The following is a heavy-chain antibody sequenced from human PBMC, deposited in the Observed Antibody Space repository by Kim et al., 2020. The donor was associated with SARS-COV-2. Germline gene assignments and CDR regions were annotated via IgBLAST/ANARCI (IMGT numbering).Heavy chain of an antibody. Sequence: GGSLRLSCAASGFTFSSYAMHWVRQAPGKGLEWVAVISYDGSNKYYADSVKGRFTISRDNSKNTLYLQMNSLRAEDTAVYYCARSGYSSSFDYYYGMDVWGQGTTVTVSS. J-gene: IGHJ6*02. D-gene: IGHD6-13*01. CDR1: GFTFSSYA. CDR2: ISYDGSNK. V-gene: IGHV3-30*04. CDR3: ARSGYSSSFDYYYGMDV.